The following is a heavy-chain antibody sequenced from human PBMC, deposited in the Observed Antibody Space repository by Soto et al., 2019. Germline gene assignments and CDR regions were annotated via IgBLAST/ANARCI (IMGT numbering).Heavy chain of an antibody. CDR2: IKQDGSEK. V-gene: IGHV3-7*01. CDR3: AGVSSEGDGYNPVYHGMDV. D-gene: IGHD5-12*01. Sequence: SGGSLRLSCAASGFTFSSYWMSWVRQAPGKGLEWVANIKQDGSEKYYVDSVKGRFTISRDNAKNSLYLQMNSLRAEDTAVYYCAGVSSEGDGYNPVYHGMDVWGQGTTVTGSS. CDR1: GFTFSSYW. J-gene: IGHJ6*02.